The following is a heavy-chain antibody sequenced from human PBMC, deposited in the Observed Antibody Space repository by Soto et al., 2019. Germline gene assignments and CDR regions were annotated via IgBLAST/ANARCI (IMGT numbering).Heavy chain of an antibody. Sequence: SETLSLTCAVSGGSFGGYFWSWIRQSPAKGLEWIGGINDSGNTYYNPSFKSRLTISVDTSTSQISLRLTSVTAADSAVYYCQGGDFWGQGTRVTVSS. V-gene: IGHV4-34*01. CDR3: QGGDF. CDR1: GGSFGGYF. J-gene: IGHJ4*02. D-gene: IGHD3-16*01. CDR2: INDSGNT.